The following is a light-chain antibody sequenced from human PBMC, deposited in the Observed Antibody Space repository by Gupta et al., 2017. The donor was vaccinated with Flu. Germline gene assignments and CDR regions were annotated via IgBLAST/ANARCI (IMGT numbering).Light chain of an antibody. CDR2: EVS. V-gene: IGLV2-14*01. Sequence: QSALTQPASVSGSPGQSITISCTGTSSDIGDYNNVSWYQHQAGKAPTLLIYEVSNRPSGSSNRFSGSKSGNTASLTISGLRAEDEAEDSCSSYRSYSALYVCGSGTKVTVL. CDR3: SSYRSYSALYV. CDR1: SSDIGDYNN. J-gene: IGLJ1*01.